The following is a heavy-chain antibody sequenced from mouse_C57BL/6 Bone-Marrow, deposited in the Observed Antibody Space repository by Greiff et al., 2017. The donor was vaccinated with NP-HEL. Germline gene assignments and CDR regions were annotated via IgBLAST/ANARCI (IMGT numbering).Heavy chain of an antibody. CDR1: GYTFTSYW. V-gene: IGHV1-55*01. J-gene: IGHJ3*01. D-gene: IGHD1-1*01. CDR3: ARDGEAY. Sequence: VQLQQSGAELVKPGASVKMSCKASGYTFTSYWITWVKQRPGQGLEWIGDIYPGSGSTNYNEKFKSKATLTVDTSSRTAYMQLSSLTSEDSAVYYCARDGEAYWGQGTLVTVSA. CDR2: IYPGSGST.